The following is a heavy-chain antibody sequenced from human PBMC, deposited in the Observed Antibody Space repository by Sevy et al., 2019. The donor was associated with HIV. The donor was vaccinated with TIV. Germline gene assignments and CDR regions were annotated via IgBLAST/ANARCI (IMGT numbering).Heavy chain of an antibody. CDR1: GFTFSSYS. Sequence: GGSLRLSCAASGFTFSSYSMNWVRQAPGKGLEWVSYISSSISTIYYADSVKGRFTISRDNAKNSLYLQMNSLRDEDTAVYYCARAHYYGSGSSAQFDYWGQGTLVTVSS. J-gene: IGHJ4*02. CDR3: ARAHYYGSGSSAQFDY. V-gene: IGHV3-48*02. D-gene: IGHD3-10*01. CDR2: ISSSISTI.